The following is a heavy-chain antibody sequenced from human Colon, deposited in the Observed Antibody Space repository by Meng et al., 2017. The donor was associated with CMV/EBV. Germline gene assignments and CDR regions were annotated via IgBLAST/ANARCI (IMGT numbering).Heavy chain of an antibody. V-gene: IGHV3-30*02. CDR3: AKDIAMAGVINGVED. CDR1: GLTLSNHG. J-gene: IGHJ4*02. Sequence: GESLKISCAASGLTLSNHGMHWVRQAPGKGLEWVAFIWSHGGEKFYADSVKGRFTISRDNAKNSVYLQMNSLRVEDTGFYYCAKDIAMAGVINGVEDWGQGTLVTVSS. CDR2: IWSHGGEK. D-gene: IGHD3-10*01.